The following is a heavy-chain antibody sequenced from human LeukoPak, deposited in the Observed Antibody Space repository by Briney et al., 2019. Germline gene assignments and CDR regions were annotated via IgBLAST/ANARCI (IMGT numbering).Heavy chain of an antibody. CDR2: ISYDGSNK. J-gene: IGHJ4*02. Sequence: PGGSLRLSCAASGFTFSSYAMHWVRQAPGKGLEWVAVISYDGSNKYYADSVKGRSTISRDNSKNTLYLQMNSLRAEDTAVYYCARNGYSSGWYGDYWGQGTLVTVSS. CDR1: GFTFSSYA. V-gene: IGHV3-30-3*01. D-gene: IGHD6-19*01. CDR3: ARNGYSSGWYGDY.